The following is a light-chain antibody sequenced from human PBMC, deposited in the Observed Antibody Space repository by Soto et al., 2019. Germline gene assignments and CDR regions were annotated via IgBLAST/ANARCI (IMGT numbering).Light chain of an antibody. Sequence: QSVLTQPPSASGTPGQRVTISCSGSTSNIGDNTVYWYQQLPGTAPKLLIYSNNQRPSGVPDRLSGSKSGTSASLAISGLQSEDEADYYCAAWDDSLNGPVFGGGTQLTVL. J-gene: IGLJ3*02. V-gene: IGLV1-44*01. CDR2: SNN. CDR1: TSNIGDNT. CDR3: AAWDDSLNGPV.